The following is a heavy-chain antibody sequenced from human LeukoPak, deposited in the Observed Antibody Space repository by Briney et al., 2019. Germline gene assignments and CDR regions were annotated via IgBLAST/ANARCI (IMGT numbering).Heavy chain of an antibody. D-gene: IGHD6-13*01. V-gene: IGHV3-23*01. CDR1: GFTFSSYA. CDR3: AKDTIAAPGASFDYYGMDV. CDR2: ISGSGGST. Sequence: PGGSLRLSCAASGFTFSSYAMSWVRRAPGKGLEWVSAISGSGGSTYYADSVKGRFTISRDNSKNTLYLQMNSLRAEDTAVYYCAKDTIAAPGASFDYYGMDVWGQGTTVTVSS. J-gene: IGHJ6*02.